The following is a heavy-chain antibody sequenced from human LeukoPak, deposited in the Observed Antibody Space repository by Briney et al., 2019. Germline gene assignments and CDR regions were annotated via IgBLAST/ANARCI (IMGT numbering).Heavy chain of an antibody. CDR2: IYSGGST. CDR3: AKAVAGIFDP. Sequence: GGSLRLSCAASGFTVSSNYMSWVPQAPGKGLEWVSVIYSGGSTYYADSVKGRFTISRDNSKITLSLQMNSLRAEDTAVYYCAKAVAGIFDPWGQGTLVTVSS. J-gene: IGHJ5*02. V-gene: IGHV3-66*01. CDR1: GFTVSSNY. D-gene: IGHD6-19*01.